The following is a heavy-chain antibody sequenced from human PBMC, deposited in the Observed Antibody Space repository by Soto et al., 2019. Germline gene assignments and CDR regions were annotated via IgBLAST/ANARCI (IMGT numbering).Heavy chain of an antibody. D-gene: IGHD3-22*01. V-gene: IGHV1-18*01. J-gene: IGHJ6*02. CDR3: ARGGYYDSSGSRNYYYYGMNV. Sequence: QVQLVQSGAEVKKPGASVKVSCKASGYTFTSYGISWVRQAPGQGLEWLGWISAYDGNTNYAQSLHGRVFMTTDTSTRTAYMERRSLRSDDTAVYYCARGGYYDSSGSRNYYYYGMNVWGQGTTVTVSS. CDR1: GYTFTSYG. CDR2: ISAYDGNT.